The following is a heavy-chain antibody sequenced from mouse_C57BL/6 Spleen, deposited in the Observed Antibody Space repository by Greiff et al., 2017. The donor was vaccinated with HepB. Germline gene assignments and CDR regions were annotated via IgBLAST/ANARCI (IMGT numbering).Heavy chain of an antibody. CDR1: GFNIKDDY. V-gene: IGHV14-4*01. J-gene: IGHJ3*01. CDR3: TTSDGGFAY. CDR2: IDPENGDT. Sequence: VQLQQSGAELVRPGASVKLSCTASGFNIKDDYMHWVKQRPEQGLEWIGWIDPENGDTEYASKFQGKATITADTSSNTAYLQLSSLTSEDTAVYYCTTSDGGFAYWGQGTLVTVSA.